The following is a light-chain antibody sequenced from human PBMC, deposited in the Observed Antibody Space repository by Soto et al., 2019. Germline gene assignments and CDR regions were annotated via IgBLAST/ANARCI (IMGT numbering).Light chain of an antibody. V-gene: IGLV2-23*02. CDR1: SSDVGTYNL. CDR2: EVN. Sequence: QSALTQPASVSGSPGQSITIPCTGTSSDVGTYNLVSWYQQHPGKAPKLMIYEVNNRPSGVPDRFSGSKSGNAASLTISGLQAEDEADYYCCSYAGSTSFEWVFGGGTKLTVL. J-gene: IGLJ3*02. CDR3: CSYAGSTSFEWV.